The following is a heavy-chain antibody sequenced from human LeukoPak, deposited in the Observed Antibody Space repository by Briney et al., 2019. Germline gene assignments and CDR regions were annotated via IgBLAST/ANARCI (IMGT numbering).Heavy chain of an antibody. CDR1: GFTFSSYW. CDR2: IKQDESEK. J-gene: IGHJ6*03. Sequence: PGGSLRLSCAASGFTFSSYWMSWVRQAPGKGLEWVANIKQDESEKYYVDSVKGRFTISRDNAKNSLYLQMNSLRAEDTAVYYCARASRERYCSGGSCYSHYYYYYYMDVWGKGTTVTVSS. CDR3: ARASRERYCSGGSCYSHYYYYYYMDV. D-gene: IGHD2-15*01. V-gene: IGHV3-7*01.